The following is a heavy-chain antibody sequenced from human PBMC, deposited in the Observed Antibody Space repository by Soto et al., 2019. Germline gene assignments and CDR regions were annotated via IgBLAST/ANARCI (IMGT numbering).Heavy chain of an antibody. Sequence: QLQLQESGPGLVKPSETLSLTCTVSGGPIRSSSYYWGWIRQPPGKGLEWIGSIYYSGSTYYNPSLKSRVTISVDTSKNQFALELSSVTAADPAVYYCARLSAYYYYMDVWGKGTTVPVFS. J-gene: IGHJ6*03. V-gene: IGHV4-39*01. CDR2: IYYSGST. CDR1: GGPIRSSSYY. CDR3: ARLSAYYYYMDV.